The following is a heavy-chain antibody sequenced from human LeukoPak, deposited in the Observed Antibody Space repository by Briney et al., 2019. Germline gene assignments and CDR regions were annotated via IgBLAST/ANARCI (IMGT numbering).Heavy chain of an antibody. J-gene: IGHJ6*02. D-gene: IGHD3-16*01. Sequence: SVKVSCKASGGTFSSYAISWVRQAPGQGLEWMGGIIPIFGTANYAQKFQGRVTITADESTSAAYMELSSLRSEDTAVYYCARDASYYYGMDVWGQGTTVTVSS. CDR3: ARDASYYYGMDV. CDR2: IIPIFGTA. CDR1: GGTFSSYA. V-gene: IGHV1-69*13.